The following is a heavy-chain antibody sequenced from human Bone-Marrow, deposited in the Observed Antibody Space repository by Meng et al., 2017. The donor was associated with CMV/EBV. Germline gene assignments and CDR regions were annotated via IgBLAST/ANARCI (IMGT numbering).Heavy chain of an antibody. CDR1: GFTFSSYS. CDR3: AKDLGDYTNSGWFDP. D-gene: IGHD4-11*01. J-gene: IGHJ5*02. Sequence: GESLKISCAASGFTFSSYSMNWVRQAPGKGLEWVSYISSSGSTIYYADSVKGRFTISRDNSKNTLYLQMNSLRTEDTAVYHCAKDLGDYTNSGWFDPWGQGTLVTVSS. V-gene: IGHV3-48*01. CDR2: ISSSGSTI.